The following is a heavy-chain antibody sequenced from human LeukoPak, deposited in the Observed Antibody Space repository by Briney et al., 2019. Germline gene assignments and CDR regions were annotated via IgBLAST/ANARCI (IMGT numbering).Heavy chain of an antibody. J-gene: IGHJ6*03. CDR2: IKQDGSEK. CDR1: GFTFSTYS. Sequence: GGSLRLSCAASGFTFSTYSMNWVRQAPGKGLEWVANIKQDGSEKYYVDSVKGRFTISRDNAKNSLYLQMNSLRAEDTAVYYCARVEWLSIYYYYYYMDVWGKGTTVTVSS. V-gene: IGHV3-7*01. CDR3: ARVEWLSIYYYYYYMDV. D-gene: IGHD3-3*01.